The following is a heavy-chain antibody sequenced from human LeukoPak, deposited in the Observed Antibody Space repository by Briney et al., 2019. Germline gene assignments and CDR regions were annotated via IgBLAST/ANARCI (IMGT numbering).Heavy chain of an antibody. CDR2: INPNSGGT. V-gene: IGHV1-2*02. D-gene: IGHD6-6*01. J-gene: IGHJ5*02. CDR3: AREVQQLVNNWFDP. CDR1: GYTFTGYY. Sequence: GASVKVSCKASGYTFTGYYMHWVRQAPGQGHEWMGWINPNSGGTNYAQKFQGRVTMTRDTSISTAYMELSRLRSDDTAVYYCAREVQQLVNNWFDPWGQGTLVTVSS.